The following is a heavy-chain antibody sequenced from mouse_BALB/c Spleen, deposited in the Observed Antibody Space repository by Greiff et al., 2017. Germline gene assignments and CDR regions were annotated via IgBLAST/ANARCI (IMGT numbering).Heavy chain of an antibody. J-gene: IGHJ2*01. CDR1: GFNIKDYY. Sequence: EVQLQQSGAELVRPGALLKLSCKASGFNIKDYYMHWVKQRPEQGLEWIGWIDPENGNTIYDPKFPGKASITADTSSNTAYLQLSSLTSEDTAVYCCARGGGDYYFDYWGQGTTLTVSS. CDR2: IDPENGNT. D-gene: IGHD1-1*02. CDR3: ARGGGDYYFDY. V-gene: IGHV14-1*02.